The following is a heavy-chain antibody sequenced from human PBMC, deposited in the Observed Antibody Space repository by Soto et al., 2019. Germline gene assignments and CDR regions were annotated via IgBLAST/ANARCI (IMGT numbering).Heavy chain of an antibody. CDR1: AFTFSSYA. CDR3: AKDFDTISGVWFFDS. Sequence: QVQLVESGGGVVQPGRSLRLSCAASAFTFSSYAMHWVHQVPGKGLEWVAVISYDGNNKYYGDSVKGRFTISRDNSKNTLYLQMNSVGPEDTAVYYCAKDFDTISGVWFFDSWGQGTLVTVSS. V-gene: IGHV3-30*18. D-gene: IGHD3-3*01. J-gene: IGHJ4*02. CDR2: ISYDGNNK.